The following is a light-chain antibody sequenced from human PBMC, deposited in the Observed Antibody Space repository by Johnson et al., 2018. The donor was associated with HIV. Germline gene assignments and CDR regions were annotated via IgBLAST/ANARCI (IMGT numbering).Light chain of an antibody. CDR1: SSNIGNNY. CDR2: ENN. J-gene: IGLJ1*01. Sequence: QSVLTQPPSVSAAPGQKVTISCSGSSSNIGNNYVSWYQQLPGTAPKLLIYENNKRPSGIPDRFSGSKSGTSATLGITGLQTGDEADYYCGTWDSNLSVYVFGTVTTVTVL. CDR3: GTWDSNLSVYV. V-gene: IGLV1-51*02.